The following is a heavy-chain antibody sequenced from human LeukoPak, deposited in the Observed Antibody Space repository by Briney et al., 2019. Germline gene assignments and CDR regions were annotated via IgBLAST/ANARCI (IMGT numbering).Heavy chain of an antibody. Sequence: GGSLRLSCVASGFTFSSYSMNWVRQAPGKGLEWVSSITSTSSYIDHADSVKGRFTISRDNAKNSLSLQMNSLRAEDTAVYYCARGGMTTVTLPRVFDYWGQGTLVTVSS. CDR2: ITSTSSYI. CDR1: GFTFSSYS. V-gene: IGHV3-21*01. J-gene: IGHJ4*02. D-gene: IGHD4-17*01. CDR3: ARGGMTTVTLPRVFDY.